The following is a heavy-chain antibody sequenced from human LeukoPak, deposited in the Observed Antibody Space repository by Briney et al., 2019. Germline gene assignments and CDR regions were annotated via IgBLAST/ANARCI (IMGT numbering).Heavy chain of an antibody. CDR1: GYTLTSYG. CDR2: ISTQSGNT. D-gene: IGHD4-17*01. Sequence: GASVKVSCEASGYTLTSYGINWMRQAPGQGFEWMGWISTQSGNTNYAQKVQGRLTLTTDRSTNTAYMELRSLRSDDTAVYYCARGAYGDKWGQGTMVTVSS. V-gene: IGHV1-18*01. CDR3: ARGAYGDK. J-gene: IGHJ4*02.